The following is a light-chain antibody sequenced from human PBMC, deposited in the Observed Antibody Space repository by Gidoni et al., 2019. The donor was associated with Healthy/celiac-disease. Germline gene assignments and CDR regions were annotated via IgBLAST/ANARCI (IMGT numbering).Light chain of an antibody. Sequence: QSALTQPASASGSPGQSITISCTGTSSDVGGYNYVSWYQPHPGKAPNLMIYEVSHRPSGVSNRFSGSKSGNTASLTISGLQAEDEADYYCSSYTSSSTVVFGGGTKLTVL. CDR2: EVS. CDR1: SSDVGGYNY. J-gene: IGLJ2*01. CDR3: SSYTSSSTVV. V-gene: IGLV2-14*01.